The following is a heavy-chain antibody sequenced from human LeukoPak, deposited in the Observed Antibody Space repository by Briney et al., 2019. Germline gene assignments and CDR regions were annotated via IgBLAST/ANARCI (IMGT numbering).Heavy chain of an antibody. CDR2: IYYIGRT. CDR3: ARDPRVDTAMPLGGWFDP. J-gene: IGHJ5*02. Sequence: SETLSLTCTVSGGSISSYYWSWIRQPPGKGLEWIGYIYYIGRTNYNPSLKSRVTISVDTSKNQFSLMLTSVTAADTAVYYCARDPRVDTAMPLGGWFDPWGQGTLVTVSS. V-gene: IGHV4-59*01. CDR1: GGSISSYY. D-gene: IGHD5-18*01.